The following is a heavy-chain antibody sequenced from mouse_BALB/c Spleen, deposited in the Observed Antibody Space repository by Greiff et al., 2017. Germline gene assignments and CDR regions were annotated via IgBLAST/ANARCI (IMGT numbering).Heavy chain of an antibody. Sequence: EVKVVESGGGLVKPGGSLKLSCAASGFTFSDYYMYWVRQTPEKRLEWVATISDGGSYTYYPDSVKGRFTISRDNAKNTLYLQMSSLKSEDTAMYYCTREEFAYWGQGTLVTVSA. V-gene: IGHV5-4*02. J-gene: IGHJ3*01. CDR3: TREEFAY. CDR2: ISDGGSYT. CDR1: GFTFSDYY.